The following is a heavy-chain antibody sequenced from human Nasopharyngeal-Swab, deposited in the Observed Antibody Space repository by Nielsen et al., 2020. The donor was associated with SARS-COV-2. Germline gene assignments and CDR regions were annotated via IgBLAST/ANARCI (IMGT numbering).Heavy chain of an antibody. J-gene: IGHJ6*02. CDR2: INTNTGNP. D-gene: IGHD3-16*02. CDR3: ARGDAITFGGVIVRYYYDGMDV. Sequence: ASVKVSCKASGYTFTSYAMNWVRQAPGQGLEWMGWINTNTGNPTYAQGFTGRFVFSLDTSISTAYLQISSLKAEDTAVYYCARGDAITFGGVIVRYYYDGMDVWGQGTTVTVSS. V-gene: IGHV7-4-1*02. CDR1: GYTFTSYA.